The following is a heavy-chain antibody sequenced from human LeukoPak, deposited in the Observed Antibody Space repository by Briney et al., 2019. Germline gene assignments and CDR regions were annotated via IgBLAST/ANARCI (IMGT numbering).Heavy chain of an antibody. Sequence: SQTLSLTCTVSGDSISRGDYYWSWLRQPAGKGLERIGRISSSGSTNYNPSLKSRVTISGDTSKNQLSLKLSSATAADTAVYYCARGIVVVAQLGYYYYYMDVWGKGTTVTISS. D-gene: IGHD2-15*01. J-gene: IGHJ6*03. CDR2: ISSSGST. V-gene: IGHV4-61*02. CDR3: ARGIVVVAQLGYYYYYMDV. CDR1: GDSISRGDYY.